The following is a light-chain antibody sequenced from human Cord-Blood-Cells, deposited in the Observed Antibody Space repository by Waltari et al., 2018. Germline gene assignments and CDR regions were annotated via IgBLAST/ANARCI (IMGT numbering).Light chain of an antibody. V-gene: IGKV1-27*01. J-gene: IGKJ3*01. CDR3: QKYNSAPIFT. Sequence: DIQMTQSPSSLSASVGDRVTITCRASQGISNYLAWYQQKPGKVPKLLIYAASTLQSGVPARFRGSGSGTDFTLTISSLQPEDVATYYCQKYNSAPIFTFGPGTKVDIK. CDR2: AAS. CDR1: QGISNY.